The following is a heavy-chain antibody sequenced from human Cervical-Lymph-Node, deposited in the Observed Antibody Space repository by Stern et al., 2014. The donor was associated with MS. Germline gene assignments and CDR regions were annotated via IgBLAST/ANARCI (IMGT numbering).Heavy chain of an antibody. CDR1: GFSLTTRDVA. CDR2: VYWDDDE. D-gene: IGHD3-10*01. Sequence: ESGPTLLKPTQTLTLTCSFSGFSLTTRDVAVGWIRQPPAKALDWLALVYWDDDERYSPSLKNRLSISKDTFRNRVVLTMTGMDPVDTGTYFCARRMVRSDYFDYWGQGILVTVSS. V-gene: IGHV2-5*02. CDR3: ARRMVRSDYFDY. J-gene: IGHJ4*02.